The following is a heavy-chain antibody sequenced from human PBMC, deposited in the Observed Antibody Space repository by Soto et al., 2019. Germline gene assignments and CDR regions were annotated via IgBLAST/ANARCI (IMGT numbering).Heavy chain of an antibody. J-gene: IGHJ4*02. D-gene: IGHD3-3*01. Sequence: GGSLRLSCAASGFTFDDYTMHWVRQAPGKGLEWVSLISWDGGSTYYADSVKGRFTISRDNSKNSLYLQMNSLRTEDTALYYGAKDNGGYYDFWSGYYFDYWGQGTLVTVSS. CDR1: GFTFDDYT. CDR2: ISWDGGST. V-gene: IGHV3-43*01. CDR3: AKDNGGYYDFWSGYYFDY.